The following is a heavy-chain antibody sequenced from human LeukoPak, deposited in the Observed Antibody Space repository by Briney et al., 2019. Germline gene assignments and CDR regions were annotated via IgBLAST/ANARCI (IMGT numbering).Heavy chain of an antibody. J-gene: IGHJ4*02. V-gene: IGHV4-59*01. D-gene: IGHD3-9*01. CDR2: IYYSGST. CDR3: ARGRLRYFDWLLSPDFDY. CDR1: GGSISSYY. Sequence: SSETLSLTCTVSGGSISSYYWSWIRQPPGKGLEWIGYIYYSGSTNYNPSLKSRVTISVDTSKNQFSLKLSSVTAADTAVYYCARGRLRYFDWLLSPDFDYWGQGTLVTVSS.